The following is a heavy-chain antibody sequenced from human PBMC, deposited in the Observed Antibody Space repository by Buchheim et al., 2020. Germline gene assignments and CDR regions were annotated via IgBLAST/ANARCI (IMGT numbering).Heavy chain of an antibody. CDR1: GYTVTSYD. V-gene: IGHV1-8*01. CDR3: AREVSMIRGLFNY. Sequence: QVQLVQSGAEVKTPRASVKVSCKASGYTVTSYDINWVRQATGRGLEWMGWMNPNSGNTGYAQKFQGRVTMTRDTSISTVYMELSSLRSEDTAVYYCAREVSMIRGLFNYWGQGTL. D-gene: IGHD3-10*01. J-gene: IGHJ4*02. CDR2: MNPNSGNT.